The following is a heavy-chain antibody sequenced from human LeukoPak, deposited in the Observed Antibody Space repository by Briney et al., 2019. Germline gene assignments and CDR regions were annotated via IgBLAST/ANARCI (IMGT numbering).Heavy chain of an antibody. V-gene: IGHV4-34*01. Sequence: SETLSLTCTVYGGSFSDYYWSWIRQPPGKGLEWTGDINHTGSTNNNPSLESRVSISVDTSTNQVSLNLTSVSAADTAVYYCARGSSGWSKGDYFDYWGQGSQVTVSS. D-gene: IGHD6-19*01. CDR1: GGSFSDYY. CDR2: INHTGST. J-gene: IGHJ4*02. CDR3: ARGSSGWSKGDYFDY.